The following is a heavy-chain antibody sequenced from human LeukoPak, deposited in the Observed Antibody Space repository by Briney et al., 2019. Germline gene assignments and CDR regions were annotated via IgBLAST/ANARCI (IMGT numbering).Heavy chain of an antibody. J-gene: IGHJ4*02. V-gene: IGHV3-23*01. CDR2: ISGSGGST. CDR3: AKDFRIGYSAHFDY. D-gene: IGHD2-21*01. CDR1: GFTFSSYA. Sequence: PGGSLRLSCAASGFTFSSYALTWVRQAPGKGLEWVSAISGSGGSTYYADSVKGRFTISRDNSKNTLYLQMNSLRAEDTAVYYCAKDFRIGYSAHFDYWGQGALVTVSS.